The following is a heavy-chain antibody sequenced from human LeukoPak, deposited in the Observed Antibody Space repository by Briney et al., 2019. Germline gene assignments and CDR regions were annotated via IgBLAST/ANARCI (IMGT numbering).Heavy chain of an antibody. V-gene: IGHV3-21*01. J-gene: IGHJ3*02. CDR3: ARDGELHSAFDI. CDR1: GFTFSSYA. D-gene: IGHD1-7*01. CDR2: ISTSSSYI. Sequence: GGSLRLSCAASGFTFSSYAMSWVRQAPGKGLEWVSSISTSSSYIYYADSVKGRFTISRDNAKNSLYLQMNSLRAEDTAVYYCARDGELHSAFDIWGQGTMVTVSS.